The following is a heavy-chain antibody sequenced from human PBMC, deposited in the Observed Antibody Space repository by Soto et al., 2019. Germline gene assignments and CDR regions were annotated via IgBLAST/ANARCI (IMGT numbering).Heavy chain of an antibody. Sequence: PGESLKISCKGSGYSFTSYWISWVRQMPGKGLEWMGRIDPSASYTNYSPSFQGHVTISADKSISTAYLQWSSLKASDTAMYYCARHYFDFWSGYPPMDVWGQGTTVTVSS. CDR3: ARHYFDFWSGYPPMDV. D-gene: IGHD3-3*01. J-gene: IGHJ6*02. CDR1: GYSFTSYW. CDR2: IDPSASYT. V-gene: IGHV5-10-1*01.